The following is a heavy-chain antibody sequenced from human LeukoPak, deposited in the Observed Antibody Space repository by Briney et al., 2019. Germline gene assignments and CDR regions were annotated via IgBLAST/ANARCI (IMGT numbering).Heavy chain of an antibody. CDR2: NYYSGST. Sequence: PSETLSLTCTVSGGSISRYYWRWLRQPPGKGLEWIGYNYYSGSTKYTLPLNSRVTISVDASKNQLSLKLRYVTVADTAVYYCARLAVFGDAFDLWGKETMVTVSS. CDR1: GGSISRYY. D-gene: IGHD2-21*01. V-gene: IGHV4-59*08. J-gene: IGHJ3*01. CDR3: ARLAVFGDAFDL.